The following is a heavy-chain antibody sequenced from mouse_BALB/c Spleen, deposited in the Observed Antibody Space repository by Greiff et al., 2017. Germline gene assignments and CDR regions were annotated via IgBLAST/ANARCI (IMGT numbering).Heavy chain of an antibody. CDR2: IDPANGNT. V-gene: IGHV14-3*02. D-gene: IGHD1-1*01. J-gene: IGHJ2*01. Sequence: EVQLVESGAELVKPGASVKLSCTASGFNIKDTYMHWVKQRPEQGLEWIGRIDPANGNTKYDPKFQGKATITADTSSNTAYLQLSSLTSEDTAVYYCAYGSSYAWNFDYWGQGTTLTVSS. CDR1: GFNIKDTY. CDR3: AYGSSYAWNFDY.